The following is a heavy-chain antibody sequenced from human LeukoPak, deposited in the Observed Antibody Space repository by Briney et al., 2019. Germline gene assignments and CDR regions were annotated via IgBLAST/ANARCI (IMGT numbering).Heavy chain of an antibody. CDR3: ARLWSYGYFDY. Sequence: SETLSLTCTVSGGSISSSNYYWGWIRQPPGKGLEWIGNMYYSGNSYYKPSLKSRVTISVDTSKNQFSLKLSSVTAADTAVYYCARLWSYGYFDYWGQGTLVTVSS. CDR1: GGSISSSNYY. J-gene: IGHJ4*02. D-gene: IGHD5-18*01. CDR2: MYYSGNS. V-gene: IGHV4-39*01.